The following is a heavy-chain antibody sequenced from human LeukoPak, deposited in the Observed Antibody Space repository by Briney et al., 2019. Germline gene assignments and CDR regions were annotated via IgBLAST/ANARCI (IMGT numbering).Heavy chain of an antibody. CDR1: GSTFGNFG. V-gene: IGHV3-30*02. J-gene: IGHJ4*02. D-gene: IGHD3-22*01. CDR3: AKSILRSGYYYLFDY. CDR2: IRYDGGNE. Sequence: GGSLRLSCAASGSTFGNFGMHWVRQAPGKGLEWVAFIRYDGGNEYYADSVKGRFTISRDDSKNTLYLRMNSLRAEDTAVYYCAKSILRSGYYYLFDYWGQGTLVTVSS.